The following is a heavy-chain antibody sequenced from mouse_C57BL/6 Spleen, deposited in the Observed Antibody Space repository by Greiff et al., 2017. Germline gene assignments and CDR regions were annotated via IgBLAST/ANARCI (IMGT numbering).Heavy chain of an antibody. CDR2: IHPNSGST. CDR3: AIDYGYDGWFAY. D-gene: IGHD2-2*01. Sequence: QVQLKQPGAELVKPGASVKLSCKASGYTFTSYWMHWVKQRPGQGLEWIGMIHPNSGSTNYNEKFKSKATLTVDKSSSTAYMQLSSLTSEDSAVYYCAIDYGYDGWFAYWGQGTLVTVSA. J-gene: IGHJ3*01. CDR1: GYTFTSYW. V-gene: IGHV1-64*01.